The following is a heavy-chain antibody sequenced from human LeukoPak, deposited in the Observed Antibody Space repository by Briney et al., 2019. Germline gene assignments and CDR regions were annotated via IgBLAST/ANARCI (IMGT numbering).Heavy chain of an antibody. Sequence: GASVKVSCKASGYTFTSYGISWVRQAPGQGLEWMGRISAYNGNTNYAQKLQGRVTMTTDTSTSTAYMELRSLRSDDTAVYYCAREMVRGWAPQFGPWGQGTLVTVSS. V-gene: IGHV1-18*01. CDR2: ISAYNGNT. CDR3: AREMVRGWAPQFGP. J-gene: IGHJ5*02. D-gene: IGHD3-10*01. CDR1: GYTFTSYG.